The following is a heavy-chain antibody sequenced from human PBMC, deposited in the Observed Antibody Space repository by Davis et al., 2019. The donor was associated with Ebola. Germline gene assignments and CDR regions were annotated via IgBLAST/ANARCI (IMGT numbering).Heavy chain of an antibody. J-gene: IGHJ4*02. CDR2: ISGSDGTT. CDR1: GFTFSNYA. V-gene: IGHV3-23*01. Sequence: GESLKISCAASGFTFSNYAMSWVRQAPGKGLEWVSVISGSDGTTYYADSVKGRFTISRDNSKNTLYLQMNSLRGDDTAVYYCSKISGGLWGQGTLVTVSS. D-gene: IGHD3-10*01. CDR3: SKISGGL.